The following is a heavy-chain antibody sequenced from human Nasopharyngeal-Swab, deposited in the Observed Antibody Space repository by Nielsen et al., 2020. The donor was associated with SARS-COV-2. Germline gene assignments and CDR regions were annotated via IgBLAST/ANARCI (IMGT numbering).Heavy chain of an antibody. CDR3: AREIAGRDEGDWFDP. CDR1: GYTLTELS. D-gene: IGHD5-24*01. CDR2: INPSGGST. J-gene: IGHJ5*02. V-gene: IGHV1-46*01. Sequence: SVKVSCKVSGYTLTELSMHWVRQAPGKGLEWMGIINPSGGSTSYAQKFQGRVTMTRYTSTSTVYMELSSLRSKDTAVYYCAREIAGRDEGDWFDPWGQGTLVTVSS.